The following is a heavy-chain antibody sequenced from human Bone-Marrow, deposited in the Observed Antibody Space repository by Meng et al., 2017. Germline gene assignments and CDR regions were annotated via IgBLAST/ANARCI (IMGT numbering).Heavy chain of an antibody. CDR2: IYHSGST. D-gene: IGHD6-19*01. CDR1: GGSISSSNW. J-gene: IGHJ1*01. V-gene: IGHV4-4*02. CDR3: ARGRSSGWYRPEYFQH. Sequence: QVRRQEAGPGLVKPSGTLSLTCAGSGGSISSSNWWSWVRQPPGKGLEWIGEIYHSGSTNYNPSLKSRVTISVDTSKNQFSLKLSSVTAADTAVYYCARGRSSGWYRPEYFQHWGQGTLVTVSS.